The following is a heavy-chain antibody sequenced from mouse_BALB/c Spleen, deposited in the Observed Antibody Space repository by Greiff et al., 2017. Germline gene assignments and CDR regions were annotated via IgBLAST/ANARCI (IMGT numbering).Heavy chain of an antibody. CDR1: GFAFSSYD. Sequence: EVKVVESGGGLVKPGGSLKLSCVASGFAFSSYDMSWVRQTPEKRLEWVAYISSGGGSTYYPDTVKGRFTISRDNAKNTLYLQMSSLKSEDTAMYYCARTNYAMDYWGQGTSVTVSS. V-gene: IGHV5-12-1*01. CDR3: ARTNYAMDY. J-gene: IGHJ4*01. CDR2: ISSGGGST.